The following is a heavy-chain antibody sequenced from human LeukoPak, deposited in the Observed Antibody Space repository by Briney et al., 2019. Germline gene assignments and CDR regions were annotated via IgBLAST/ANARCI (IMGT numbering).Heavy chain of an antibody. V-gene: IGHV3-74*01. D-gene: IGHD5-18*01. J-gene: IGHJ5*02. CDR1: GFTFSSYW. Sequence: PGGPLRLSCAASGFTFSSYWMHWVRQAPGKGLVWVSRINSDGSSTSYADSVKGRFTISRDNAKNTLYLQMNSLRAEDTAVYYCARVRAMAFHWFDPWGQGTLVTVSS. CDR3: ARVRAMAFHWFDP. CDR2: INSDGSST.